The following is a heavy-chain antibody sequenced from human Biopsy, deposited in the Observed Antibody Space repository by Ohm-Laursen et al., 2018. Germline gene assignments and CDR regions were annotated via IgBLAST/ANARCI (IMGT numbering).Heavy chain of an antibody. V-gene: IGHV1-2*02. CDR1: GHNFRGYH. CDR3: EKPSGGVSTIGFDP. CDR2: INPDTGET. J-gene: IGHJ5*02. D-gene: IGHD5/OR15-5a*01. Sequence: SVTASYKASGHNFRGYHPRWVRLAPGQGLEWLGWINPDTGETRYAPKFQGPLALTRDVSVNTGYLELSSLVSDDTAIYFSEKPSGGVSTIGFDPWGQGTQIIVS.